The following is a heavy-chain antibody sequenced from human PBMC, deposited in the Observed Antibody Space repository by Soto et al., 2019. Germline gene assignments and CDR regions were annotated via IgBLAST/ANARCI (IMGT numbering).Heavy chain of an antibody. CDR3: ARECGDTVTSITTPFDY. D-gene: IGHD5-12*01. Sequence: AGSMRLASATSGVTVSLCDMNWVRQAPGKGLEWVSFISSSASYMYYADSVKGRFTISRDNSKKSLYLQMNSLRADDTAVYYCARECGDTVTSITTPFDYWGQGALVTVSS. CDR1: GVTVSLCD. V-gene: IGHV3-21*01. J-gene: IGHJ4*02. CDR2: ISSSASYM.